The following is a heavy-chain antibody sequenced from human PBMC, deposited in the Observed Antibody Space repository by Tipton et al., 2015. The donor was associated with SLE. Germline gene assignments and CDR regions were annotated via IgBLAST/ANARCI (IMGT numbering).Heavy chain of an antibody. V-gene: IGHV4-59*11. CDR2: SYYSGST. Sequence: TLSLTCTVSGGSISSHYWSWIRQPPGKGLEWSGYSYYSGSTNYNPSLKSRVTISVDTSKNQFSLKLSSVTAADTAGYYCARVVSGGQAPAGGYYYRWFDPWGQGTLVTVSS. CDR1: GGSISSHY. CDR3: ARVVSGGQAPAGGYYYRWFDP. D-gene: IGHD3-22*01. J-gene: IGHJ5*02.